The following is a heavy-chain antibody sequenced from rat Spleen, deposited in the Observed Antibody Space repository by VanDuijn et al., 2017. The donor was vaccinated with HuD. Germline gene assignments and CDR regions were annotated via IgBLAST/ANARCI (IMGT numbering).Heavy chain of an antibody. D-gene: IGHD2-1*01. CDR2: IQSGGST. CDR3: TRDRYDFDY. V-gene: IGHV2-27*01. J-gene: IGHJ2*01. CDR1: GFSLTSYH. Sequence: QVQLKESEPDLVQPSQTLSLTCTVSGFSLTSYHVHWVRQPPGKGLEWMGRIQSGGSTDYNSALKSRLSISRDTSKSQVFLTMYSLQTNDTGAYYCTRDRYDFDYWGQGVMVTVSS.